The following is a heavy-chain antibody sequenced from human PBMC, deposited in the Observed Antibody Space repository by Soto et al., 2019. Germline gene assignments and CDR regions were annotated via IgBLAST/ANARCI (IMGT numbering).Heavy chain of an antibody. J-gene: IGHJ4*02. D-gene: IGHD3-22*01. V-gene: IGHV3-30*18. CDR1: GFTFSSYA. CDR2: ISYDGNNR. Sequence: QVQLVESGGDVVQAGRSLRLSCVASGFTFSSYAMHWVRRAPGKGLEWMTIISYDGNNRYYADSVKGRFTISRDNSKNTLYLQMNSLRPADTAVYYCAKLGLDSSGASSLFDAWGQGTLVTVSS. CDR3: AKLGLDSSGASSLFDA.